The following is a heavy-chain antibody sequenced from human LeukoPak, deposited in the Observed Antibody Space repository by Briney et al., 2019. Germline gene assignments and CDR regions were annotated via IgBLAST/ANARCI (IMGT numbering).Heavy chain of an antibody. CDR1: GFTFSSYS. D-gene: IGHD4-23*01. J-gene: IGHJ4*02. V-gene: IGHV3-74*01. CDR3: ARGRPHGNDY. CDR2: IASDGSSI. Sequence: GGSLRLSCAASGFTFSSYSMNWVRQAPGKGLVWVSRIASDGSSITYADSVKGRFSISRDNAKNTLYLQMNSLRVEDTAVYYCARGRPHGNDYWGQGTLVTVSS.